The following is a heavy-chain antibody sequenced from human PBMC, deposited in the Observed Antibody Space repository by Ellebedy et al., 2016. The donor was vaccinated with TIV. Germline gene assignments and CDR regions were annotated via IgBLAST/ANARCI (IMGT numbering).Heavy chain of an antibody. CDR3: AKGVSVDYRPFDY. Sequence: GESLKISCAASGFTFSNSAMSWVRQAPGEGLEWVSSIDGSGAVTYYAASVQGRFTISGDTSKNTLYLQMNSLRAEDTAVYYCAKGVSVDYRPFDYWGQGTLVTVSS. D-gene: IGHD4-11*01. V-gene: IGHV3-23*01. CDR1: GFTFSNSA. J-gene: IGHJ4*02. CDR2: IDGSGAVT.